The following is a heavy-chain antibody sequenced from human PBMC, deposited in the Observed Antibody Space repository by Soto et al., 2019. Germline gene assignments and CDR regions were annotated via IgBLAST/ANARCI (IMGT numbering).Heavy chain of an antibody. V-gene: IGHV1-69*06. CDR1: GGTFK. CDR2: IIPVIDTA. D-gene: IGHD7-27*01. J-gene: IGHJ3*02. CDR3: ARGSGADAFDI. Sequence: SWKVSGGTFKIRWVRQAPGQGLEWMGGIIPVIDTANYARKFQGRVVISADRATNIVYMEMMSLTLEDTAVYYCARGSGADAFDIWGQGTMVTVSS.